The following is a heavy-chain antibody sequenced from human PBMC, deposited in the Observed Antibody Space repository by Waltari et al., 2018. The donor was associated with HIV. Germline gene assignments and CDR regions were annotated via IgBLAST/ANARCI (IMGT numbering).Heavy chain of an antibody. CDR3: ARDPRSSGYYGVDV. V-gene: IGHV3-53*01. CDR1: GFTVSSNY. CDR2: FYSVGSR. J-gene: IGHJ6*02. Sequence: EVQLVESGGGLIETGGSLRLSCAASGFTVSSNYMSWVRQAPGKGLEWVSVFYSVGSRYDADSVKGRCTISRDNSKNTVSLHMNSLRAEDTAVYYCARDPRSSGYYGVDVWGQGTAVTVSS. D-gene: IGHD1-26*01.